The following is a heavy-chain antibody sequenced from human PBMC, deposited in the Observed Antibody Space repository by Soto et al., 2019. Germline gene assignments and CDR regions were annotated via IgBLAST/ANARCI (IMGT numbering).Heavy chain of an antibody. CDR2: MSYSGTT. J-gene: IGHJ4*02. CDR1: SGSITSRSYY. CDR3: ATTPGLSPHGSFDW. V-gene: IGHV4-39*01. D-gene: IGHD2-15*01. Sequence: SETLSLTCTVSSGSITSRSYYWGWIRQPPGKGLEWIGSMSYSGTTFFNLSLKSRVTISMDTSKNQFSLKLTSVTATDTGVYYCATTPGLSPHGSFDWWGQGSLVTVSS.